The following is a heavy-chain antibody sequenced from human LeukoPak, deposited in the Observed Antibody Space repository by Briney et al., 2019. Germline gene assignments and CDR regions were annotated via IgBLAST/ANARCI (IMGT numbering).Heavy chain of an antibody. J-gene: IGHJ5*02. Sequence: SVKVSCKASGGTFSNYAINWVRQAPGQGLEWMGGIIPIFGTANYARKFQGRVTITADESTSTAYMELSSLRSEDTAVYYCARAGYYYGSGSYYKPNWFDPWGQGTLVTVSS. D-gene: IGHD3-10*01. V-gene: IGHV1-69*13. CDR2: IIPIFGTA. CDR1: GGTFSNYA. CDR3: ARAGYYYGSGSYYKPNWFDP.